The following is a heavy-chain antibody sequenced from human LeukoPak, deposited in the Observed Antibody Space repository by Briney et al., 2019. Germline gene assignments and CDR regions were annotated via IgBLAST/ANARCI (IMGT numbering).Heavy chain of an antibody. CDR1: GFTFKSYG. CDR2: IRNDGKTQ. D-gene: IGHD2-2*01. Sequence: GGPLRLSCAASGFTFKSYGLHWVRRAPGKGLEWVAFIRNDGKTQYYADSVKGRFTISRDNSRNTMFLQMNSLRPEDTAVYYCARLYATSWGFFDPWGRGTLVTVSS. J-gene: IGHJ2*01. CDR3: ARLYATSWGFFDP. V-gene: IGHV3-30*02.